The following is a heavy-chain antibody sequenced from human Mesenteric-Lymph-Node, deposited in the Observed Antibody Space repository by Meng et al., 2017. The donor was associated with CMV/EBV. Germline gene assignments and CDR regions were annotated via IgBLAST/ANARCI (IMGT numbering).Heavy chain of an antibody. J-gene: IGHJ5*02. CDR3: ARDNVNPEGFDP. Sequence: QVQLVQSRAEVWKPGASVMVSCKASGHTFTDFYIHWVRQAPGQGLEWMGRINPNSGVSNSAQNFQGRVTMTRDTSISTAYMELGRLTSDDTAVYYCARDNVNPEGFDPWGQGTLVTVSS. V-gene: IGHV1-2*06. CDR2: INPNSGVS. D-gene: IGHD2/OR15-2a*01. CDR1: GHTFTDFY.